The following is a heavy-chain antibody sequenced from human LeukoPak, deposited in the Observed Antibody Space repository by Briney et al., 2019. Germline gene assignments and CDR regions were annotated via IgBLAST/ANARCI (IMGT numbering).Heavy chain of an antibody. CDR2: ISAYNGNT. Sequence: ASVKVSCKASGYTFTSYGISWVQQAPGQGLEWMGWISAYNGNTNYAQKLQGRVTMTTDTSTSTAYMELRSLRSDDTAVYYCARDFSAAAGTPPFDYWGQGTLVTVSS. CDR3: ARDFSAAAGTPPFDY. J-gene: IGHJ4*02. V-gene: IGHV1-18*01. CDR1: GYTFTSYG. D-gene: IGHD6-13*01.